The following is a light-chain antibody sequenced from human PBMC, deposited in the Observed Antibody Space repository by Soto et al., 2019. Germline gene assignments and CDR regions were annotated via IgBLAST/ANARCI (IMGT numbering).Light chain of an antibody. CDR2: GAS. Sequence: EIVMTQSPATLSVSPGERATLSCRASQSVSSNLAWYQQKPGQAPRLLIYGASTRATVIPARFSGSGSGTGFTLTISSLQSEDLAVYYCQQYKNWPPLYTFGQGTKLEIK. CDR3: QQYKNWPPLYT. J-gene: IGKJ2*01. V-gene: IGKV3-15*01. CDR1: QSVSSN.